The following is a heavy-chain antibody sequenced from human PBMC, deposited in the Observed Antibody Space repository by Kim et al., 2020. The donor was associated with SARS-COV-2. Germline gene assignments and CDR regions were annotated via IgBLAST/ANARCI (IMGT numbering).Heavy chain of an antibody. CDR2: ISSSSSYI. V-gene: IGHV3-21*01. J-gene: IGHJ3*02. D-gene: IGHD6-19*01. Sequence: GGSLRLSCAASGFTFSSYSMNWVRQAPGKGLEWVSSISSSSSYIYYADSVKGRFTISRDNAKNSLYLQMNSLRAEDTAVYYCARVRIAVAGKIPRGAAFDIWGQGTMVTVSS. CDR3: ARVRIAVAGKIPRGAAFDI. CDR1: GFTFSSYS.